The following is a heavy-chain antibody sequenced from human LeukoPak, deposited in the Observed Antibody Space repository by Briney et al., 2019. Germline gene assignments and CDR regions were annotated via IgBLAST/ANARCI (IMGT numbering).Heavy chain of an antibody. D-gene: IGHD6-13*01. J-gene: IGHJ6*02. CDR2: ITGSGGNT. V-gene: IGHV3-23*01. CDR1: GFIFSSYS. CDR3: AKAASSSWPSYYYGMDV. Sequence: GGSLRLSCAASGFIFSSYSMSWVRQALGKGLEWVSVITGSGGNTYYADSVKGRFTISKDNSKNTVYLQMSSLRVDDTAVYYCAKAASSSWPSYYYGMDVWGQGTTVTVSS.